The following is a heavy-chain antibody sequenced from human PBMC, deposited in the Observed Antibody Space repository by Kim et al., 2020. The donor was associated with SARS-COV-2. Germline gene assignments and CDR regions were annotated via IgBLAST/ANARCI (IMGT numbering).Heavy chain of an antibody. CDR2: IIPIFGTA. V-gene: IGHV1-69*13. D-gene: IGHD2-2*01. Sequence: SVKVSCKASGCTFSSYAISWVRQAPGQGLEWMGGIIPIFGTANYSQKFQGRVTITADESTSTAYMELSSLRSEDTAVYYCASHRSNVEVPAAWPVDNWFDPCGQGTLVTVSS. CDR3: ASHRSNVEVPAAWPVDNWFDP. CDR1: GCTFSSYA. J-gene: IGHJ5*02.